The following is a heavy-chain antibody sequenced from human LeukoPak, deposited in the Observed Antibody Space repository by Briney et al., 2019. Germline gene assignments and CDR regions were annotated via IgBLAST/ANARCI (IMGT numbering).Heavy chain of an antibody. V-gene: IGHV1-2*02. J-gene: IGHJ4*02. CDR1: GYTFTGYY. CDR2: INCNSGGT. D-gene: IGHD2-2*01. CDR3: AIVIVPAD. Sequence: GASVKVSCKGSGYTFTGYYIHWMRQAPGQGLEWMGWINCNSGGTNYAQKFQGRVTMTRDTSISTAYMELNRLRSDDTAVYYCAIVIVPADWGQGTLVTVSS.